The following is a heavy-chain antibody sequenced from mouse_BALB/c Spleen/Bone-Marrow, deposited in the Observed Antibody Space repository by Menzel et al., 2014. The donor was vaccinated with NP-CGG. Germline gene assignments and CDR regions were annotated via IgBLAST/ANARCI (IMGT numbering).Heavy chain of an antibody. CDR2: VNPYNGGT. J-gene: IGHJ2*01. Sequence: DVQLQESGPELVKPGASVKMSCKASGYTFTDYYMDWVKQSHGESFEWIGRVNPYNGGTSYNQKFKGKATLTVDKSSSTAYMELNSPTSEDSAVYYCARGIYYGNYFDYWGQGTTLTVSS. CDR1: GYTFTDYY. V-gene: IGHV1-19*01. CDR3: ARGIYYGNYFDY. D-gene: IGHD2-1*01.